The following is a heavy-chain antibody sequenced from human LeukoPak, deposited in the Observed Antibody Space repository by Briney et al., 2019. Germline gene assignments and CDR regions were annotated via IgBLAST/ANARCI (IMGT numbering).Heavy chain of an antibody. CDR2: IYYSGST. Sequence: PSETLSLTCTVSGGSISSNSYYWGWIRQPPGKGLKWIGSIYYSGSTNYNPSLKSRVTMSVDTSKNQFSLKLSSVTAADTAVYYCARGNITMVRGVIITSYWFDPWGQGTLVTVSS. CDR1: GGSISSNSYY. J-gene: IGHJ5*02. D-gene: IGHD3-10*01. CDR3: ARGNITMVRGVIITSYWFDP. V-gene: IGHV4-39*07.